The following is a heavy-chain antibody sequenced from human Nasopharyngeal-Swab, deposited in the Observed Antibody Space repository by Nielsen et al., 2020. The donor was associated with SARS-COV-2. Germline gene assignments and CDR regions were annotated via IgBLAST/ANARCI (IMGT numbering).Heavy chain of an antibody. J-gene: IGHJ6*03. CDR3: ARAAKGYCSSTSCYSIPEYYYYYMDV. D-gene: IGHD2-2*01. Sequence: WVRQAPGQGLEWMGMINPSGGSISGGTTIYAQKFQGWVTMTRDTSISTAYTELSRLRSDDTAVYYCARAAKGYCSSTSCYSIPEYYYYYMDVWGKGTTVTVSS. V-gene: IGHV1-2*04. CDR2: INPSGGS.